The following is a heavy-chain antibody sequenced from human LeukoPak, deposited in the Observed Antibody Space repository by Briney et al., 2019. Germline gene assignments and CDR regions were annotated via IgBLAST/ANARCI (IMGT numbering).Heavy chain of an antibody. Sequence: SVKVSCKASGFTFTSSAVQWVRQARGQRLEWIGWIVVGSGNTNYAQKFQERVTITRDMSTSTAYMELSSLRSEDTAAYYCASAYTTGTWDFDYWGQGTLVTVSS. V-gene: IGHV1-58*01. D-gene: IGHD1-1*01. CDR1: GFTFTSSA. CDR3: ASAYTTGTWDFDY. CDR2: IVVGSGNT. J-gene: IGHJ4*02.